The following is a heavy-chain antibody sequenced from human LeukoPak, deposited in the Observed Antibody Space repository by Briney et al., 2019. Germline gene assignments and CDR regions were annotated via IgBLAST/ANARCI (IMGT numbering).Heavy chain of an antibody. CDR1: GFTFSSYS. CDR3: ARDPAYSSSRYRYFQH. V-gene: IGHV3-48*01. J-gene: IGHJ1*01. CDR2: ISSSSSTI. D-gene: IGHD6-13*01. Sequence: GGSLRLSCAASGFTFSSYSMNWVRQAPGKGLEWVSYISSSSSTIYYADSVKGRFTISRDNAKNSLYLQMNSLRAEDTAVYYCARDPAYSSSRYRYFQHWGQGTLVTVSS.